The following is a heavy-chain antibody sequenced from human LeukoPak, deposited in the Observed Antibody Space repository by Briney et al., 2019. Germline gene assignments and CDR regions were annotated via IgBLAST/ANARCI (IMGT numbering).Heavy chain of an antibody. CDR2: FDPEDGET. J-gene: IGHJ4*02. Sequence: GASVKVSCKVSGYTLTELSMHWVRQAPGKGLEWMGGFDPEDGETIYAQKFQGRVTMTEDTSTDTAYMELSSLRSEDTAVYYCATAFRMVRGVIITGNFDYWGQGTLVTVSS. CDR1: GYTLTELS. D-gene: IGHD3-10*01. CDR3: ATAFRMVRGVIITGNFDY. V-gene: IGHV1-24*01.